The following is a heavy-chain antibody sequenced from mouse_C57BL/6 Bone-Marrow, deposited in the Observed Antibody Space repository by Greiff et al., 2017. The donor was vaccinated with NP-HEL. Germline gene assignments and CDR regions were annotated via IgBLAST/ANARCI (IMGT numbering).Heavy chain of an antibody. CDR1: GYTFTSYW. CDR3: ESGDYFGSSGYVDF. Sequence: QVQLQQPGAELVMPGASVKLSCKASGYTFTSYWMHWVKQRPGQGLEWIGEIDPSDSYTNSNQKFKGKSTLTVDKSSSTAYVQLSSLTSADSAVFYGESGDYFGSSGYVDFWGKGTTVTVSS. V-gene: IGHV1-69*01. J-gene: IGHJ1*03. CDR2: IDPSDSYT. D-gene: IGHD1-1*01.